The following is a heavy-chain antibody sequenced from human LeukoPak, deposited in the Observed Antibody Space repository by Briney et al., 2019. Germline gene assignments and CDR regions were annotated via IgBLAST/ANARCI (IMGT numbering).Heavy chain of an antibody. J-gene: IGHJ2*01. V-gene: IGHV4-59*01. CDR3: AKIGPGSWYFDL. CDR1: GGSISTFY. D-gene: IGHD3-10*01. Sequence: SETLSLTCAVSGGSISTFYWSWIRQPPGKGLEWIGYIFKTGSTNYNSSLKSRVTMPLDRSKNQFSLHLRSMTAADTAIYYCAKIGPGSWYFDLWGRGTLVTVSS. CDR2: IFKTGST.